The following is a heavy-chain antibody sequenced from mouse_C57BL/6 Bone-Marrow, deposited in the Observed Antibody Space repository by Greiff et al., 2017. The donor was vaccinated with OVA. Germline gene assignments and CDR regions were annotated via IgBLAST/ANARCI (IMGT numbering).Heavy chain of an antibody. Sequence: QVQLKQSGAELVKPGASVKLSCKASGYTFTEYTIHWVKQRSGQGLEWIGWFYPGSGSIKYNEKFKDKATLTADKSSSTAYMELSRLTSEDSAVSFCARHEGGNSLLHFDYWGQGTTLTVAS. V-gene: IGHV1-62-2*01. CDR2: FYPGSGSI. CDR1: GYTFTEYT. D-gene: IGHD2-1*01. CDR3: ARHEGGNSLLHFDY. J-gene: IGHJ2*01.